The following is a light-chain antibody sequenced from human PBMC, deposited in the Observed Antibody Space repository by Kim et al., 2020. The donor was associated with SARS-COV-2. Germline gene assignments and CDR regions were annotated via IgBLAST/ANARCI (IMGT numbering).Light chain of an antibody. J-gene: IGKJ1*01. CDR2: AAS. CDR1: EHVTSRY. V-gene: IGKV3D-20*02. Sequence: ASLAVSPGERATLSCRASEHVTSRYFAWYQQRPGQPPRPLINAASTRATGIADRFSGSGSGTDFTLTINRLEPEDAAVYYCQQFLTFGQGTKVDIK. CDR3: QQFLT.